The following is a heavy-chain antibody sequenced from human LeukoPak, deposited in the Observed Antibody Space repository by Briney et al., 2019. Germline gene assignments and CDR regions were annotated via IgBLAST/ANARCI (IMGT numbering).Heavy chain of an antibody. CDR3: ASNPIVVVPAALRHAFDI. V-gene: IGHV4-30-4*08. J-gene: IGHJ3*02. Sequence: PSETLSLTCTVSGGSISSGGYYWSWIRQPPGRGLEWIGYIYYSGSTCYNPSLKSRVTISVDTSKNQFSLKLSSVTAADTAVYYCASNPIVVVPAALRHAFDIWGPGTMVTVSS. D-gene: IGHD2-2*01. CDR1: GGSISSGGYY. CDR2: IYYSGST.